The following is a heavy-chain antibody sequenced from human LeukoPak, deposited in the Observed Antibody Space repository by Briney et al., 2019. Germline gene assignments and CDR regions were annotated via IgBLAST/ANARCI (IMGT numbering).Heavy chain of an antibody. J-gene: IGHJ4*02. V-gene: IGHV3-30*18. D-gene: IGHD2-2*01. CDR3: AKGPLRGTAAAIDY. CDR1: GFPFSSYG. Sequence: PGGSLRLSCAASGFPFSSYGMHWVRQAPGKGLEWVAVISYDGRNIHYPDSVKGRFTISRDISTDTLWLQMDSLRTEDTAVYYCAKGPLRGTAAAIDYWGQGTLVTVSS. CDR2: ISYDGRNI.